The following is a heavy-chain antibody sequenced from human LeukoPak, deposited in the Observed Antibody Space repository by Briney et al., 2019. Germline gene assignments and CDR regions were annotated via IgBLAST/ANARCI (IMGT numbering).Heavy chain of an antibody. D-gene: IGHD1-1*01. Sequence: TGGSLRLSCAASGFPFSSYSMNWVRQAPGKGLEWVSYISASGSNTYYLDAVKGRFTVSRDNAMNSLFLQMNRPRAEDAAIYYCVRVKGTYFDFWGQGTLVTVSS. V-gene: IGHV3-48*01. CDR1: GFPFSSYS. CDR2: ISASGSNT. CDR3: VRVKGTYFDF. J-gene: IGHJ4*02.